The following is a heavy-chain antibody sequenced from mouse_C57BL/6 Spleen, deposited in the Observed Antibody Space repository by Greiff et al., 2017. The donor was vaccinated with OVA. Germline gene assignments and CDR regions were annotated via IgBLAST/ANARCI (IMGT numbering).Heavy chain of an antibody. V-gene: IGHV14-2*01. D-gene: IGHD2-3*01. CDR1: GFNIKDYY. CDR3: ASCGGYSWYCDV. J-gene: IGHJ1*03. CDR2: IDPEDGET. Sequence: EVMLVESGAELVKPGASVKLSCTASGFNIKDYYMHWVKQRTEQGLEWIGRIDPEDGETKYAPKFQGKATLTADTSSNTAYLQLSSLTSEDTAVFLCASCGGYSWYCDVWGRGTTVTVSS.